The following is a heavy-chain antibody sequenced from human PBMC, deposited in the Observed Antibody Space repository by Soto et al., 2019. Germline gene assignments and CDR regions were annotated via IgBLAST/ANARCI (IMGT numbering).Heavy chain of an antibody. CDR1: GYTFTSYY. CDR2: INPSGGST. J-gene: IGHJ3*02. Sequence: ASVKVSCKASGYTFTSYYMHWVRQAPGQGLEWMGIINPSGGSTSYAQKFQGRVTMTRDTSTSTAYMELSSLRSEDTAMYYCARVNGGFYGDYEPYYDAFDIWGQGTMVTVSS. D-gene: IGHD4-17*01. V-gene: IGHV1-46*03. CDR3: ARVNGGFYGDYEPYYDAFDI.